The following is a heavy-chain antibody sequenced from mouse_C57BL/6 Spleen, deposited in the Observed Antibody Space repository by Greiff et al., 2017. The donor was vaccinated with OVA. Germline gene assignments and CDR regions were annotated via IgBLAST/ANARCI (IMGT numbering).Heavy chain of an antibody. CDR2: IDPSDSYT. CDR3: ARRAGYYPMDY. Sequence: QVQLKQPGAELVMPGASVKLSCKASGYTFTSYWMHWVKQRPGQGLEWIGEIDPSDSYTNYNQKFKGKSTVTVDKASSTAYMQLSSLTSEDSAVYYCARRAGYYPMDYWGQGTSVTVSS. J-gene: IGHJ4*01. CDR1: GYTFTSYW. V-gene: IGHV1-69*01. D-gene: IGHD3-3*01.